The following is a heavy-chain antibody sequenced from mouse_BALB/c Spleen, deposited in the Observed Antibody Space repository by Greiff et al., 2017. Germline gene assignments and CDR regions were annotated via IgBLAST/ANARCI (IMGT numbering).Heavy chain of an antibody. CDR3: ARIGRLRDPYYAMDY. Sequence: QVQLKESGPGLVQPSQILSITCTVSGFSLTSYGVHWVRQSPGKGLEWLGVIWSGGSTDYNAAFISRLSISKDNSKSQVFFKMNSLQANDTAIYYCARIGRLRDPYYAMDYWGQGTSVTVSA. CDR2: IWSGGST. V-gene: IGHV2-2*02. J-gene: IGHJ4*01. CDR1: GFSLTSYG. D-gene: IGHD2-2*01.